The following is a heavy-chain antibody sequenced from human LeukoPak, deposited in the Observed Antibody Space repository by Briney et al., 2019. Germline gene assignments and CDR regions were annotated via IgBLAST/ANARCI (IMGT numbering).Heavy chain of an antibody. CDR3: AEDLRPDGAYDLDK. D-gene: IGHD5-12*01. CDR1: GFTFSNYA. CDR2: IHIGGGT. J-gene: IGHJ4*02. V-gene: IGHV3-23*01. Sequence: PGASLRLSCAASGFTFSNYAMSWVRQAPGKGLEWVSFIHIGGGTYYADSVRGRFIISRDNSRNTLNLQMNSLRVEDTAIYYCAEDLRPDGAYDLDKWGQGTLVIVSS.